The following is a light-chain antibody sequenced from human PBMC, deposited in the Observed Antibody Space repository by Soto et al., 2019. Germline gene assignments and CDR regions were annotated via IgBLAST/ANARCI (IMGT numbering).Light chain of an antibody. V-gene: IGKV4-1*01. CDR1: QSVLYSSNNKNY. CDR3: QQYYRPWT. Sequence: DIVMTQSPDSLAVSLGERATINCKSSQSVLYSSNNKNYLAWYQQKPGQPHKLLIYWASTRESGVPDRFSGSGSGTYFTLTISSLQAEDVAVYYCQQYYRPWTFGQGTKVEIK. J-gene: IGKJ1*01. CDR2: WAS.